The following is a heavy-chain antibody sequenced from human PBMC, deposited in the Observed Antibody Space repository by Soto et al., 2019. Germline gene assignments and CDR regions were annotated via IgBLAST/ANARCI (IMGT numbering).Heavy chain of an antibody. CDR3: ARRDDYGDYLMSN. J-gene: IGHJ4*02. V-gene: IGHV3-7*05. D-gene: IGHD4-17*01. Sequence: VSHRLPSAASEFTISNYWRSWIRQAPGEGLEWVANIKEDGSEKYYVDPVKGRFTISGDNAKNSLYLQMNSLRVEDTAVYYCARRDDYGDYLMSNWGQGTLVTVSS. CDR1: EFTISNYW. CDR2: IKEDGSEK.